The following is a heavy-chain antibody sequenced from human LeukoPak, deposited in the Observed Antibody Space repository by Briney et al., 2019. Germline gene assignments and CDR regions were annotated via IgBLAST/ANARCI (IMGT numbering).Heavy chain of an antibody. V-gene: IGHV4-34*01. CDR3: ARGLPGYSSGWYLDY. CDR1: GGSFSGYY. J-gene: IGHJ4*02. CDR2: INHSGST. Sequence: SETLSLTCAVYGGSFSGYYWSWIRQPPGKGLEWIGEINHSGSTNYNPSLKSRVTISVDTSKNQFSLKLSSVTAADTAVYYCARGLPGYSSGWYLDYWGQGTLVTVSS. D-gene: IGHD6-19*01.